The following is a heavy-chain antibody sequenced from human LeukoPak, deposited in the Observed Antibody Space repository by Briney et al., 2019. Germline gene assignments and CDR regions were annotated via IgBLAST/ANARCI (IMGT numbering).Heavy chain of an antibody. V-gene: IGHV1-18*04. CDR2: ISAYNGNT. D-gene: IGHD3-9*01. J-gene: IGHJ3*02. Sequence: GASVKVSCKASGYTFTSYGISWVRQAPGQGLEWMGWISAYNGNTNYAQKLQGRVTMTTDTSTSTAYMELRSLRSDDTAVYYCARGVYYDILTGYYDGVDAFDTWGQGTMVTVSS. CDR3: ARGVYYDILTGYYDGVDAFDT. CDR1: GYTFTSYG.